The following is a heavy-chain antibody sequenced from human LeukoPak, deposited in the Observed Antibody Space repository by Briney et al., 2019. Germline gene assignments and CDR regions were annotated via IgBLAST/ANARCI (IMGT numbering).Heavy chain of an antibody. J-gene: IGHJ4*02. V-gene: IGHV1-69*01. CDR2: IIPIFGTA. CDR3: ASNGYSSSFQSFDY. CDR1: GGTFSSYA. Sequence: SVKVSCKASGGTFSSYAISWVRQAPGQGLEWMGGIIPIFGTANYAQKFQGRVTITADESTSTAYMELSSLRSEDTAVYYCASNGYSSSFQSFDYWGQGTLVTVSS. D-gene: IGHD6-13*01.